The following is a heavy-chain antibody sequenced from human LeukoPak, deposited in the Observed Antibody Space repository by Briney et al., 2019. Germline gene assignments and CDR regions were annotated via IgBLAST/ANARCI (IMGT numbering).Heavy chain of an antibody. CDR3: ARQGCSSTSCYFYYYGMAV. CDR1: GYSFTSYW. D-gene: IGHD2-2*01. V-gene: IGHV5-51*01. J-gene: IGHJ6*02. Sequence: GESLKISCKGSGYSFTSYWIGWVRYMPGKGLEWMGIIYPGDSDTRYRPSFQSQVTLSADTSLSTAYLQWSSLKASDTAMYSCARQGCSSTSCYFYYYGMAVWGQGTTVTVS. CDR2: IYPGDSDT.